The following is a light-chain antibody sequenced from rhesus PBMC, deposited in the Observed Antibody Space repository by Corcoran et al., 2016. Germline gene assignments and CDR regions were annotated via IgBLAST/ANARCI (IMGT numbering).Light chain of an antibody. CDR1: QNIYSN. Sequence: DIQMTQSPSALSASVGDRVTISCRASQNIYSNLAWYQQKPGKAPKLLIYASSSLQTVIHSRFSGSGSWTDFTLTISRLQPEDSAAYYCQHYYDNPYSFGQGTKVEIK. CDR3: QHYYDNPYS. J-gene: IGKJ2*01. V-gene: IGKV1S12*01. CDR2: ASS.